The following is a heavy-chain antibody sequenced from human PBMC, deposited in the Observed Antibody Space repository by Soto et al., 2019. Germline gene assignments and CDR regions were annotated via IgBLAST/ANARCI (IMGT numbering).Heavy chain of an antibody. CDR1: GGSISSGGYY. CDR3: ARDVIVEYSSSSYYYYGMDV. D-gene: IGHD6-6*01. V-gene: IGHV4-31*03. CDR2: IYYSGST. J-gene: IGHJ6*02. Sequence: LSLTCTVSGGSISSGGYYWSWIRQHPGKGLEWIGYIYYSGSTYYNPSLKSRVTISVDTSKNQFSLKLSSVTAADTAVYYCARDVIVEYSSSSYYYYGMDVWGQGTTVTVSS.